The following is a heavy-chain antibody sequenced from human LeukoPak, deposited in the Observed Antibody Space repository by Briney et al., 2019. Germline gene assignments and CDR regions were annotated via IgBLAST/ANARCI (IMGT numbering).Heavy chain of an antibody. Sequence: GGSLRLSCAASGFTFSSYAMSWVRQAPGKGLEWVSAISGSGGSTYYVDSVKGRFTISRDNSKNTLYLQMNSLRAEDTAVYYCAKSMYYVSSLMDVWGQGTTVTVSS. CDR3: AKSMYYVSSLMDV. D-gene: IGHD3-16*01. CDR1: GFTFSSYA. V-gene: IGHV3-23*01. J-gene: IGHJ6*02. CDR2: ISGSGGST.